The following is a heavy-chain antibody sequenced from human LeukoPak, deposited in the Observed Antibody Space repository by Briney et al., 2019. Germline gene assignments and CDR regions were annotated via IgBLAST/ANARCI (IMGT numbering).Heavy chain of an antibody. CDR2: IKQDGSEK. J-gene: IGHJ5*02. D-gene: IGHD3-22*01. V-gene: IGHV3-7*01. Sequence: PGGSLRLSCAASGFTFSSYWMSWVRQAPGKGLEWVANIKQDGSEKYYVDSAKGRFTISRDNAKNSLYLQMNSLRAEDTAVYYCAREDYYYDNSGYHWFDPWGQGTLVIVSS. CDR3: AREDYYYDNSGYHWFDP. CDR1: GFTFSSYW.